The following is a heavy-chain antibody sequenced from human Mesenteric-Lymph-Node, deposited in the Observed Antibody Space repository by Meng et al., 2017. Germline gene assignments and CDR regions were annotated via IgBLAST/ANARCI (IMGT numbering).Heavy chain of an antibody. CDR2: ISSSGSTI. J-gene: IGHJ6*02. D-gene: IGHD7-27*01. CDR3: ARDSQLGIDV. CDR1: GFTFSSYE. V-gene: IGHV3-48*03. Sequence: GGSLRLSCAASGFTFSSYEMNWVRQAPGKGLEWVSYISSSGSTIYYADSLKGRFTISRDNGKNSLYLQMNSLRAEDTALYYCARDSQLGIDVWGQGTTVTVSS.